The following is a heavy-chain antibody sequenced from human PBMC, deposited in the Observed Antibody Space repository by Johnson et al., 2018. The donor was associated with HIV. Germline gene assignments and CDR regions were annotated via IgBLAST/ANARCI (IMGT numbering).Heavy chain of an antibody. Sequence: QVQLVESGGGVVQPGRSLRLSCAASGFTFSSYAMHWVRQAPGKGLEWVAVISYDGSNKYYADSVKGRFTISRDNSKNTLNLQMNSLRAEDTAVYYCARVTRQGVAFDIWGQGTMVTVSS. CDR2: ISYDGSNK. V-gene: IGHV3-30*04. D-gene: IGHD3-16*01. CDR1: GFTFSSYA. J-gene: IGHJ3*02. CDR3: ARVTRQGVAFDI.